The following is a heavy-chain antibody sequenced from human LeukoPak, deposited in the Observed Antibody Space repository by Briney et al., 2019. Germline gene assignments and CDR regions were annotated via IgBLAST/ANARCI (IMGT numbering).Heavy chain of an antibody. CDR3: ARLRSPPQSQLIYDAFDN. J-gene: IGHJ3*02. V-gene: IGHV4-59*08. CDR2: IYYSGST. D-gene: IGHD2-2*01. CDR1: GGLMSSYY. Sequence: PSETLTLTSPVSGGLMSSYYLSLIRQPPGKGLEWIGYIYYSGSTNYNPSLKSRVTISVDTSKNQFSLKLSSVTAADTAVYYCARLRSPPQSQLIYDAFDNWGQGTMVTVSS.